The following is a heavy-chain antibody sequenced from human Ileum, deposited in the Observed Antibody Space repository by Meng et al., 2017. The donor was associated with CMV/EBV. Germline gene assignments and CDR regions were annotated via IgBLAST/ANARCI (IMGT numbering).Heavy chain of an antibody. CDR1: GYTFTGNY. D-gene: IGHD6-6*01. CDR3: ARRERISSGLEY. V-gene: IGHV1-2*02. J-gene: IGHJ4*02. Sequence: QVQLVQSGVQVKKPGTSVRVSCKASGYTFTGNYICWVRQAPGQGLEWMGWIDPNTGGTKYIQKFQGRVTMTGDTSISTAYMELSGLRFDDTAVYYCARRERISSGLEYWGQGTLVTVSS. CDR2: IDPNTGGT.